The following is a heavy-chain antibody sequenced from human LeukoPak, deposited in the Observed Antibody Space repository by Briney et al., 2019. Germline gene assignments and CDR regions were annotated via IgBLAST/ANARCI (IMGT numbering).Heavy chain of an antibody. J-gene: IGHJ4*02. CDR3: AKKYGSSGWYEQFDY. CDR1: GFTFSSYA. Sequence: GGSLRLSCAASGFTFSSYAMSWVRQAPGKGLEWVSTISGSGGSTYHADSVKGRFTISRDNSKNTLYLQMNSLRAEDTAVYYCAKKYGSSGWYEQFDYWGQGTLVTVSS. CDR2: ISGSGGST. V-gene: IGHV3-23*01. D-gene: IGHD6-19*01.